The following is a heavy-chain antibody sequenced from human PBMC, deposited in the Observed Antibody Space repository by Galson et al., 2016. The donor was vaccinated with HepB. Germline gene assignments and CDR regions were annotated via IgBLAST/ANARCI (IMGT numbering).Heavy chain of an antibody. CDR2: ISAYNGNT. CDR3: ARGAKTAGVD. Sequence: SVKLSCKASNYTFRRFGVTWVRQAPGQGLEWMGWISAYNGNTNYAQNLQGRVTMTIETSTNTVYMELRSLTSDDTAVYFCARGAKTAGVDWGQGTLVNVS. D-gene: IGHD6-19*01. J-gene: IGHJ1*01. V-gene: IGHV1-18*01. CDR1: NYTFRRFG.